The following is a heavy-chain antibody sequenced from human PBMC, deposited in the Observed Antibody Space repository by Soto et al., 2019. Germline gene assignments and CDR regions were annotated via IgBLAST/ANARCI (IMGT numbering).Heavy chain of an antibody. Sequence: QVQLVESGGGVVQPGRSLRLSCAASGFTFSSYGMHWVRQAPGKGLEWLAVISYDGSHKSYTDSVKGRFTISRDNSKNTLYLQMNSLRAEDMAVYYCAKDSGYGKHCYASGWGQGTLVTVSS. D-gene: IGHD5-12*01. CDR2: ISYDGSHK. CDR1: GFTFSSYG. J-gene: IGHJ4*02. V-gene: IGHV3-30*18. CDR3: AKDSGYGKHCYASG.